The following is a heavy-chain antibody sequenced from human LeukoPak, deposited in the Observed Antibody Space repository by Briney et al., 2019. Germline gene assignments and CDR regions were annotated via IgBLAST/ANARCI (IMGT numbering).Heavy chain of an antibody. CDR3: ARDFSGYDLRY. J-gene: IGHJ4*02. D-gene: IGHD5-12*01. CDR2: MNPNSGNT. Sequence: GASVKVSCKASGYTFTSYDINWVRQATGQGLEWMGWMNPNSGNTGYAQKFQGRVTMTGDTPISTAYLELSRLTYDDTAVYFCARDFSGYDLRYWGQGTQVTVSS. CDR1: GYTFTSYD. V-gene: IGHV1-8*01.